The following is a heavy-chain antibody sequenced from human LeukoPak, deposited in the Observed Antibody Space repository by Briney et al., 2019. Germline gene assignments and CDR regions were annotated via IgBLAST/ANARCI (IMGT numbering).Heavy chain of an antibody. CDR3: ARTEDYDILTGYYKGGYFDY. J-gene: IGHJ4*02. CDR2: INPNSGGT. D-gene: IGHD3-9*01. V-gene: IGHV1-2*04. Sequence: ASVKVSCKASGYTFTGYYMHWVQQAPGQGLEWMGWINPNSGGTNYAQKFQGWVTMTRDTSISTAYMELSRLRSDDTAVYYRARTEDYDILTGYYKGGYFDYWGQGTLVTVSS. CDR1: GYTFTGYY.